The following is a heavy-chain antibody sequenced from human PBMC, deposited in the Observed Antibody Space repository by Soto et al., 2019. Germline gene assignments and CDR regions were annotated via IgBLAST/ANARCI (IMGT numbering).Heavy chain of an antibody. CDR2: ISYDGSNK. D-gene: IGHD2-8*02. CDR3: ASERLAVLRSVLDY. J-gene: IGHJ4*02. V-gene: IGHV3-30*19. CDR1: GFTFSSYG. Sequence: QVQLVESGGGVVQPGRSLRLSCAASGFTFSSYGMHWVRQAPGKGLECVACISYDGSNKDYADSVKGRFTISRDNSKNTLYLQKNGLRAEDTAVYYCASERLAVLRSVLDYWGQGTLVTVSS.